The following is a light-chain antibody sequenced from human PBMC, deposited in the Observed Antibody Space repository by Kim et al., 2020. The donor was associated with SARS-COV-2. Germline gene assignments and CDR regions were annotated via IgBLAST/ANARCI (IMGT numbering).Light chain of an antibody. Sequence: EIVLTQSPGTLSLSPGESATLSCMASQSVSSSYLAWYQHKPGQAPRLLVHGASSRATGIPDRFRGSGSGTDFTLTISRLEPEDFAVYYCQQYGGSPWTFGQGTKVDIK. V-gene: IGKV3-20*01. CDR3: QQYGGSPWT. CDR1: QSVSSSY. J-gene: IGKJ1*01. CDR2: GAS.